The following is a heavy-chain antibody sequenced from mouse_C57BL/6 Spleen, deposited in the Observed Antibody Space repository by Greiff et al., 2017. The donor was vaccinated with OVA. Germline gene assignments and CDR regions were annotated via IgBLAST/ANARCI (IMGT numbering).Heavy chain of an antibody. J-gene: IGHJ3*01. CDR2: IYPSDSET. D-gene: IGHD2-12*01. V-gene: IGHV1-61*01. CDR3: ARSSYYHDWFAY. Sequence: QVQLQQPGAELVRPGSSVKLSCKASGYTFTSYWMDWVKQRPGQGLEWIGNIYPSDSETHYNQKFKDKATLTVDKSSSTAYMQLSSLTSEDSAVYYCARSSYYHDWFAYWGQGTLVTVSA. CDR1: GYTFTSYW.